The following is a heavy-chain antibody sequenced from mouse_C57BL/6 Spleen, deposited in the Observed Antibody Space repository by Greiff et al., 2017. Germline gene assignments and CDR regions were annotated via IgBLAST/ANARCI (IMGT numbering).Heavy chain of an antibody. CDR1: GFTFSDYG. CDR3: ARLNGNYLYWYFDV. J-gene: IGHJ1*03. D-gene: IGHD2-1*01. Sequence: EVQLVESGGGLVQPGGSLKLSCAASGFTFSDYGMAWVRQAPRKGPEWVAFISNLAYSIYYADTVTGRFTISSENAKNTLYLGMSSLRSEDTAMYYCARLNGNYLYWYFDVWGTGTTVTVSS. V-gene: IGHV5-15*01. CDR2: ISNLAYSI.